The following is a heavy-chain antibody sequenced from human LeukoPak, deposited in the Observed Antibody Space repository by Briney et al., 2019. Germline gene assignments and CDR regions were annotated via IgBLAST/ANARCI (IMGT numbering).Heavy chain of an antibody. J-gene: IGHJ3*02. V-gene: IGHV4-59*08. Sequence: PSETLSLTCTVSGGAISSYYWGWIRQPPGKGLEWIGYIYYSGSTNYNPSLRSRVTISVDTSKNQFSLNLSSVTAADTAVYYCARPPSPSPAFDIWGPGTMVTVSS. CDR3: ARPPSPSPAFDI. CDR1: GGAISSYY. CDR2: IYYSGST.